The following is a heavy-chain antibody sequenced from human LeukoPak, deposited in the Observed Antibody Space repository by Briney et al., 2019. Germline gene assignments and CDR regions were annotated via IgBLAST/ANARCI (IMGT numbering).Heavy chain of an antibody. CDR2: INHSGST. D-gene: IGHD1-26*01. CDR3: ARGVMVGATQVDY. Sequence: PSETLSLTCAVYGGSFSGYYWSWIRQAPGKGLEWIGEINHSGSTNYNPSLKSRVTISVDTSKNQFSLKLSSVTAADTAVYYCARGVMVGATQVDYWGQGTLVTVSS. CDR1: GGSFSGYY. J-gene: IGHJ4*02. V-gene: IGHV4-34*01.